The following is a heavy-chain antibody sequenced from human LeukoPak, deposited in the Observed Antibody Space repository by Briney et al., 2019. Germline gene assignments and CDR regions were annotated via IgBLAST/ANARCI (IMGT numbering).Heavy chain of an antibody. V-gene: IGHV3-33*08. Sequence: GGSLRLSCAASGFTFSSYAMHWVRQAPGKGLEWVAVIWYDGSNKYYADSVKGRFTISRDNSKNTLYLQMNSLRAEDTAVYYCARDSSGWYFGHDAFDIWGQGTMVTVSS. D-gene: IGHD6-19*01. J-gene: IGHJ3*02. CDR1: GFTFSSYA. CDR2: IWYDGSNK. CDR3: ARDSSGWYFGHDAFDI.